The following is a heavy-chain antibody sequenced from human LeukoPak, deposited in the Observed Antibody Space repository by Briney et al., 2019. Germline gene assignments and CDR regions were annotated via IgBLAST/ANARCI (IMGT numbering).Heavy chain of an antibody. CDR2: IWYDGSNK. D-gene: IGHD6-13*01. J-gene: IGHJ4*02. Sequence: GRSLRLSCAASGFTFSSYGMHWVRQAPGKGLEWVAVIWYDGSNKYYADSVKGRFTISRDNSKNTLYLQMNSLRAEDTAVYYCARTSGAAAGYFDYRGQGTLVTVSS. V-gene: IGHV3-33*01. CDR3: ARTSGAAAGYFDY. CDR1: GFTFSSYG.